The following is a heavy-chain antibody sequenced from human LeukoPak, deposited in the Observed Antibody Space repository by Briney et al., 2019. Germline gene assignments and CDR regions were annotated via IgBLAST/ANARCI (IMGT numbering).Heavy chain of an antibody. CDR3: ARSSIAVEGYYYYYMDV. J-gene: IGHJ6*03. D-gene: IGHD6-19*01. Sequence: ASVKVSCKASGYTFTSYGISWVRQAPGQGLEWMGWISAYNGNTNYAQKLQGRVTMTTDTSTSTAYMELRSLRSDDTAVYYCARSSIAVEGYYYYYMDVWGKGTTVTVSS. CDR2: ISAYNGNT. V-gene: IGHV1-18*01. CDR1: GYTFTSYG.